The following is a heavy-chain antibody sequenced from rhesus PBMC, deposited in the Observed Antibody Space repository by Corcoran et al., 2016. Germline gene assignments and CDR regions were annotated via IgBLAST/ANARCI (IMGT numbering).Heavy chain of an antibody. CDR2: ISPYKGNK. Sequence: QVQLVQSGAESKQPGASVKLSCKASGYTFTSYYMHWVRQAPGQGLEWIGLISPYKGNKGSEQNFQGRVTITTDTSTSRGYMEVSRLRSEDTDVYYCTREGIRGRYFEFWGQGALVTVSS. CDR3: TREGIRGRYFEF. V-gene: IGHV1-1*01. CDR1: GYTFTSYY. J-gene: IGHJ1*01. D-gene: IGHD5-42*01.